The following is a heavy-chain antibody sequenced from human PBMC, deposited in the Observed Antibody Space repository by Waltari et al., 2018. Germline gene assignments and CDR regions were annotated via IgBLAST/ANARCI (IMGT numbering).Heavy chain of an antibody. V-gene: IGHV1-2*06. CDR3: ARDNLPNWGLPLQSFADY. D-gene: IGHD7-27*01. CDR1: GYTFTGYY. Sequence: QVQLVQSGAEVKKPGASVKVSCKASGYTFTGYYMHWVRQAPGQGLEWMGRINPNSGGTNYAQKFQGRVTMSRDTSISTAYMELSRLRSDDTAVYYCARDNLPNWGLPLQSFADYWGQGTLVTVSS. J-gene: IGHJ4*02. CDR2: INPNSGGT.